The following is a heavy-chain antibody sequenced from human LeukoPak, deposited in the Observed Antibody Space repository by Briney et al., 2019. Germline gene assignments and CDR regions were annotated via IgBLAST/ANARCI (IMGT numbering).Heavy chain of an antibody. J-gene: IGHJ5*01. Sequence: SETLSLTCTVSGGSVSSNSYYWGWIRQPPGKGLEWLGTIYYSGATYYNPSLESRVTIFVDTSKNQFSLRLNSVTAADTAVYYGARLSGFMNCDSGGFNRFDYWGQGALVTVSS. CDR3: ARLSGFMNCDSGGFNRFDY. V-gene: IGHV4-39*01. CDR2: IYYSGAT. D-gene: IGHD3-22*01. CDR1: GGSVSSNSYY.